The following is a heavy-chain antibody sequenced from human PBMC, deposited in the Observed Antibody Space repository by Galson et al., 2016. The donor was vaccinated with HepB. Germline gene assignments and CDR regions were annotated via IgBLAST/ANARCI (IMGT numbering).Heavy chain of an antibody. CDR1: GFTFSSYG. CDR2: IWYDGSDQ. CDR3: ARGVRFGEFLSAFDY. Sequence: SLRLSCAASGFTFSSYGMHWVRQAPGKGLEWVAVIWYDGSDQYYADSVKGRFTISRDNSKSILYLQLNSLRAEDTAIYFCARGVRFGEFLSAFDYWGQGALVTVSS. D-gene: IGHD3-10*01. V-gene: IGHV3-33*01. J-gene: IGHJ4*02.